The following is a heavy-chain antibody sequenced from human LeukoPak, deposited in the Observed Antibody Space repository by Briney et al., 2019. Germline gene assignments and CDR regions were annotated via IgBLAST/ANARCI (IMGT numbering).Heavy chain of an antibody. D-gene: IGHD3-22*01. J-gene: IGHJ3*02. V-gene: IGHV4-59*08. Sequence: PSETLSLTCTVSGGSISSYYWSWIRQPPGKGLEWIGYIYYSGSTNYTPSLKSRVTISVDTSKNQFSLKLSSVTAADTAVYYCARRLYDSSGYYYEVDAFDIWGQGTMVTVSS. CDR2: IYYSGST. CDR1: GGSISSYY. CDR3: ARRLYDSSGYYYEVDAFDI.